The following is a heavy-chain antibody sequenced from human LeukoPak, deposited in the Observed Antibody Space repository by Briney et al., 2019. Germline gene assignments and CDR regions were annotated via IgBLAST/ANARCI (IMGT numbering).Heavy chain of an antibody. CDR1: GASMSSYY. Sequence: PSETLSLTCTVSGASMSSYYWSWIRQPAGKGLEWIGHIYSSGRPNYNPSLKSRVTMSLDTSKNQFSLTLTSVTAADTAVYYCARQEEWEQAIDFWGQGTLVTVSS. CDR2: IYSSGRP. CDR3: ARQEEWEQAIDF. J-gene: IGHJ4*02. V-gene: IGHV4-4*07. D-gene: IGHD1-26*01.